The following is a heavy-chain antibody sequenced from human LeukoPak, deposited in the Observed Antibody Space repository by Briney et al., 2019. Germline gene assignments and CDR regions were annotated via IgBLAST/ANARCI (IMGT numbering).Heavy chain of an antibody. CDR2: VSHRGIT. Sequence: SETLSLTCTVSGYSVTTGYYWGWIRQTPERGLEWIGSVSHRGITYYSPSLQSRVTISVDTSKNQLSLRLTSVTAADTAVYYCTIDSFDSTGFGTRWGQGTLITVSS. J-gene: IGHJ4*02. CDR3: TIDSFDSTGFGTR. D-gene: IGHD3-22*01. CDR1: GYSVTTGYY. V-gene: IGHV4-38-2*02.